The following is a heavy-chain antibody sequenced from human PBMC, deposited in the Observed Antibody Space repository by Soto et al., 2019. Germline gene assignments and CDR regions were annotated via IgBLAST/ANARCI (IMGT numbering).Heavy chain of an antibody. Sequence: GGSLRLSCAASGFPFSSYWMHWVRQAPGKGLVWVSRINSDGSSTSYADSVKGRFTISRDNAKNTLYLQMNSLRAEDTAVYYCAIRASYYDSSGYLDYWGQGTLVTVSS. D-gene: IGHD3-22*01. J-gene: IGHJ4*02. CDR1: GFPFSSYW. CDR2: INSDGSST. CDR3: AIRASYYDSSGYLDY. V-gene: IGHV3-74*01.